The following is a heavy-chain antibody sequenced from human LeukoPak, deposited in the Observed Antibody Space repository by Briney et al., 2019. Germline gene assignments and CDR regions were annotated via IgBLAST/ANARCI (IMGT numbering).Heavy chain of an antibody. D-gene: IGHD2-2*01. J-gene: IGHJ4*02. Sequence: ASVKVSCKASGYTFTGYYMHWVRQAPGQGPEWMGWINPNSGGTNYAQKFQGRVTMTRDTSISTAYMELSRLRSDDTAVYYCARGGGYCSSTSCSRFDYWGQGTLVTVSS. CDR3: ARGGGYCSSTSCSRFDY. CDR2: INPNSGGT. CDR1: GYTFTGYY. V-gene: IGHV1-2*02.